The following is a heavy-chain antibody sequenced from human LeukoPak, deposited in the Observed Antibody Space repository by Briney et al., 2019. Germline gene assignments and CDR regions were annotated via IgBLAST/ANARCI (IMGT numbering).Heavy chain of an antibody. CDR2: IYSGGST. CDR1: GFSVSSNY. D-gene: IGHD2-21*02. Sequence: GGSLRLSCAASGFSVSSNYMSWVRQAPGKGLEWVSVIYSGGSTYYADSVKGRFTISRDNSKDTLYLQMNSLRGEDTAMYYCARGGGAYCGGDCWRAFDIWGQGTVVTVSS. CDR3: ARGGGAYCGGDCWRAFDI. J-gene: IGHJ3*02. V-gene: IGHV3-53*01.